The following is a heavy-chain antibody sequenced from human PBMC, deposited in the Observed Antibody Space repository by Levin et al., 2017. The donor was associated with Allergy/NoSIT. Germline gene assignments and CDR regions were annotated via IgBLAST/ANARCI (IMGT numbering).Heavy chain of an antibody. V-gene: IGHV3-30-3*01. D-gene: IGHD6-13*01. Sequence: PGGSLRLSCAASGFTFSSYAMHWVRQAPGKGLEWVAVISYDGSNKYYADSVKGRFTISRDNSKNTLYLQMNSLRAEDTAVYYCAGYPSGIAAADYWGQGTLVTVSS. J-gene: IGHJ4*02. CDR2: ISYDGSNK. CDR1: GFTFSSYA. CDR3: AGYPSGIAAADY.